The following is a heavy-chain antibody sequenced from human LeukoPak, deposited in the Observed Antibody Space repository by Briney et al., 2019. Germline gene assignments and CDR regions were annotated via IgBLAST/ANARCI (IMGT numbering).Heavy chain of an antibody. J-gene: IGHJ4*02. CDR2: IWYDGSNK. D-gene: IGHD1-1*01. V-gene: IGHV3-33*01. CDR3: ARPFFGWNDAFVY. CDR1: GFTFSSYG. Sequence: PGGSLRLSCAASGFTFSSYGMHWVRQAPGKGLEWVAVIWYDGSNKYYADSVKGRFTISRDNSKNTLYLQMNSLRAEDTAVYYCARPFFGWNDAFVYWGQGTLVTVSS.